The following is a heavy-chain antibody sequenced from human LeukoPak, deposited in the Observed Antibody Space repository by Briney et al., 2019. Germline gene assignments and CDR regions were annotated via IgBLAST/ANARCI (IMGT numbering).Heavy chain of an antibody. D-gene: IGHD3-22*01. CDR2: IIPILGIA. J-gene: IGHJ4*02. CDR3: ARGHYYDSSGYSSDVERSRWTHFDR. V-gene: IGHV1-69*04. Sequence: GASVKVSCKASGYTFTSYAMNWVRQAPGQGLEWMGRIIPILGIANYAQKFQGRVTITADESTSTAYMELSSLRSEDTAVYYCARGHYYDSSGYSSDVERSRWTHFDRWGQGTLVTVSS. CDR1: GYTFTSYA.